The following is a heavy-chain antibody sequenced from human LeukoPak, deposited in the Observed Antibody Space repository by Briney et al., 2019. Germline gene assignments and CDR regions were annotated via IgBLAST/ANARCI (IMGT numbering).Heavy chain of an antibody. CDR1: GFTVSSNY. CDR2: IRGSGGST. Sequence: PGGSLRLSCAASGFTVSSNYMNWVRQAPGKGLEWVSAIRGSGGSTYYADSVKGRFTISRDNSKNTLYLQMNSLRAEDTAVYYCAKDSEVDYYYGPELPDWFDPWGQGTLVTVSS. D-gene: IGHD3-10*01. V-gene: IGHV3-23*01. CDR3: AKDSEVDYYYGPELPDWFDP. J-gene: IGHJ5*02.